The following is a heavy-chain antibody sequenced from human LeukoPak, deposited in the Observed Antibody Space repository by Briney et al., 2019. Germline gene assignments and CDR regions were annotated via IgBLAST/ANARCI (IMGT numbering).Heavy chain of an antibody. D-gene: IGHD3-22*01. J-gene: IGHJ4*02. CDR1: GFDFGAYE. Sequence: GGSLRLSCAASGFDFGAYEMNWVRQAPGKGLGWVAYFAGSDTTKYYADSVKGRFTISRDNAKNSLYLQMNSLRAEDTALYYCTTLGYHPDSWGQGTLVTVSS. V-gene: IGHV3-48*03. CDR2: FAGSDTTK. CDR3: TTLGYHPDS.